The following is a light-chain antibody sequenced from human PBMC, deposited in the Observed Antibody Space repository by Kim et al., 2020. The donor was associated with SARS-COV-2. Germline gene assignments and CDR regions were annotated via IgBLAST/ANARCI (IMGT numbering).Light chain of an antibody. V-gene: IGKV3-15*01. CDR3: QQYNNWPPLT. CDR1: QSGGRN. CDR2: GAS. Sequence: PGESGTISCRASQSGGRNVAWYQQKPGQAPRLVIYGASTRATGVPARFSGSGYGTEFTLTISSMQSEDFAVYYCQQYNNWPPLTFGPGTKVDIK. J-gene: IGKJ3*01.